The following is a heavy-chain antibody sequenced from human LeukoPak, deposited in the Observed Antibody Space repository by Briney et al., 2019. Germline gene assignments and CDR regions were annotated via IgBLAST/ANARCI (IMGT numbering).Heavy chain of an antibody. CDR1: GFTFSAFY. CDR3: TRDKGATVINYRFDL. V-gene: IGHV3-7*01. J-gene: IGHJ4*02. CDR2: IKYDGSYT. D-gene: IGHD2-21*01. Sequence: PGGSLRLSCIASGFTFSAFYMSWVRQSPGKGLEWLAHIKYDGSYTYYLDSVKGRFAISRDNAKNSLYLQMSSLRVEDTAIYYCTRDKGATVINYRFDLWGQGTQVSVSS.